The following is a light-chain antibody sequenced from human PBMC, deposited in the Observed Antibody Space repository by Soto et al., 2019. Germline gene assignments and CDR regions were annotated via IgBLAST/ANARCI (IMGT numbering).Light chain of an antibody. V-gene: IGKV3-15*01. CDR3: QPYNNWPRT. CDR1: QSVSSN. J-gene: IGKJ1*01. CDR2: GAS. Sequence: IVMTQSPATLSVSPGERYTLSCMASQSVSSNLAWYQQKPGQAPRLLIYGASTRATGIPARFSGSGSGTEFTLTISSLQSEDFAVYYCQPYNNWPRTFGQGTKVEIK.